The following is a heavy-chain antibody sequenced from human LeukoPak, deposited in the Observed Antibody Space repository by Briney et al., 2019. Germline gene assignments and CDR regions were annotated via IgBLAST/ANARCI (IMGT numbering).Heavy chain of an antibody. CDR2: VYYSGIT. D-gene: IGHD1-26*01. CDR1: SGSISSGDYY. CDR3: TSGRPLGFDY. J-gene: IGHJ4*02. Sequence: SQTLSLTCTVSSGSISSGDYYWSWIRQPPGKGLEWIGCVYYSGITYYNPSLKSRVTISVDTSKNQFSLKLSSVTAADTAVYYCTSGRPLGFDYWGQGTLVTVSS. V-gene: IGHV4-30-4*01.